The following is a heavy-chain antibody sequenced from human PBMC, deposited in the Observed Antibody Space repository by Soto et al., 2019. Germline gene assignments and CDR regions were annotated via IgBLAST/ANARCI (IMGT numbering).Heavy chain of an antibody. V-gene: IGHV3-15*02. CDR2: IKSNADGATT. CDR3: TTWGTFLTGSCR. Sequence: EVPLVESGGALVKPGGSLTLSCAASGFTFSYAWMNWVRQVPGKGLEWVGRIKSNADGATTDYAAPVKGRFSISRDDSKNTLFLQMNSLTTEVTGVYYCTTWGTFLTGSCRWGQGTLVTVSS. D-gene: IGHD3-9*01. CDR1: GFTFSYAW. J-gene: IGHJ1*01.